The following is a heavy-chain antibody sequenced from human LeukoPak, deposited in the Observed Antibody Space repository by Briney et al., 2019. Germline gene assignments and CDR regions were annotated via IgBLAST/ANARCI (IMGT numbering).Heavy chain of an antibody. V-gene: IGHV1-3*01. CDR2: INAGNGNT. CDR3: ARVSSGWYYFDY. D-gene: IGHD6-19*01. CDR1: GYTFTSYA. J-gene: IGHJ4*02. Sequence: ASVKVSCKASGYTFTSYAMHWVRQAPGQRLEWMGWINAGNGNTKYSQKFQGRVTITRDTSASTAYMELSSLRSEDTAVYYCARVSSGWYYFDYWGQGALVTVSS.